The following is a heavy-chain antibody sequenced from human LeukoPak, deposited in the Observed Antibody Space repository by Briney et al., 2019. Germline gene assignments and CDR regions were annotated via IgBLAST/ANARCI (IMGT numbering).Heavy chain of an antibody. J-gene: IGHJ3*02. CDR3: ARGSPTGLGDHDAFDI. Sequence: NASETLSLTCAVYGASVGDSSWSWIRQPTGKGLEWIGEIDHSGSANYVPSLRSRVTVSIDTSRNQFSLEVSSVTAADTAVYYCARGSPTGLGDHDAFDIWGQGTMVTVSS. D-gene: IGHD3-16*01. V-gene: IGHV4-34*01. CDR2: IDHSGSA. CDR1: GASVGDSS.